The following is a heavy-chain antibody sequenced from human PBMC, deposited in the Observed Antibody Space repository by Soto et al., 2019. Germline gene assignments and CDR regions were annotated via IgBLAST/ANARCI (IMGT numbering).Heavy chain of an antibody. CDR2: ISGSGTT. CDR1: GYTFNSHE. Sequence: EVKLVESGGGSVQPGGSLRLSCVASGYTFNSHEMNWIRQTPGKGLEWISSISGSGTTKYADSVKGRFTISRDNAHKSIYLEMNSLRVEDTGVYYCARGGIHWGQGALVTVSS. D-gene: IGHD6-13*01. J-gene: IGHJ4*02. V-gene: IGHV3-48*03. CDR3: ARGGIH.